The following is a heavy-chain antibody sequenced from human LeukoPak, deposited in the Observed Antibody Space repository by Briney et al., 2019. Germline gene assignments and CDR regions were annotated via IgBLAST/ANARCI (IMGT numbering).Heavy chain of an antibody. V-gene: IGHV3-74*01. CDR1: GFTFSTYW. D-gene: IGHD6-19*01. J-gene: IGHJ3*02. CDR2: INGEGRST. CDR3: ARAVADTRNAFDI. Sequence: GGSLRLSCAASGFTFSTYWMHWVRQAPGKGLVWVSRINGEGRSTSHADSVKGRFTISRDNAKNTLYLQMNSMRAEATAVYYCARAVADTRNAFDIWGQGTMVTVSS.